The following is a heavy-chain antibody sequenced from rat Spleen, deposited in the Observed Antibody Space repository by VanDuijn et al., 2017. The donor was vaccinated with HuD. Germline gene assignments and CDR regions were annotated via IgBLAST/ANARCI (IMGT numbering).Heavy chain of an antibody. V-gene: IGHV5-25*01. CDR3: ARQDTSGYSNWFAY. Sequence: EVQLVESGGGLVQPGRSLKLSCAASGFTFSSFAMAWVRQAPKKGLEWVASISPSGGSTYYRDSVKGRFTVSRENAKSTLYLLMDSLRSEDTATYYCARQDTSGYSNWFAYWGQGTLVTVSS. J-gene: IGHJ3*01. CDR1: GFTFSSFA. CDR2: ISPSGGST. D-gene: IGHD4-3*01.